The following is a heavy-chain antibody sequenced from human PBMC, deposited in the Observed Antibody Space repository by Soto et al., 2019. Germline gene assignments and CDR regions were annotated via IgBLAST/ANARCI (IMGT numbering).Heavy chain of an antibody. J-gene: IGHJ4*02. CDR2: ISFGSSEI. CDR3: AIARVADSSLDH. Sequence: GGSLRLSCVGSGFIFSNNAMHWVRQAPGKGLEWVAFISFGSSEIHYADSVKGRFTISRDNPRNTLFLHVNSPRADDTAVYYCAIARVADSSLDHWGQGTLVTAPQ. V-gene: IGHV3-30*01. CDR1: GFIFSNNA. D-gene: IGHD3-3*01.